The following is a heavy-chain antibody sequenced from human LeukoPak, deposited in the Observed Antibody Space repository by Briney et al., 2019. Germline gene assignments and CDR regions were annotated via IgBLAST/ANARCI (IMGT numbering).Heavy chain of an antibody. J-gene: IGHJ4*02. CDR2: IYYSGST. Sequence: SETLSLTCTVSGGSISSYYWSWIRQPPGKGLEWIGYIYYSGSTNYNPSLKSRVTISVDTSKNQFSLKLSSVTAADTAVYYCARVISSSSWYYFDYWGQGTLVTVSS. D-gene: IGHD6-13*01. CDR1: GGSISSYY. CDR3: ARVISSSSWYYFDY. V-gene: IGHV4-59*01.